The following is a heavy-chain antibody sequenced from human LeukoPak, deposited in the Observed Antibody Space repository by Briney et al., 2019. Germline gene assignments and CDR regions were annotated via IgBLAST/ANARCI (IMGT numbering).Heavy chain of an antibody. Sequence: TGGSLRLSCAASGFTFSSYSMNWVRQAPGKGLEWVSSISSSSSYIYYADSVKGRFTISRDNAKNSLYLQMNSLRAEDTAVYYCVRTVGDYTPGGFDYWGQETLVTVSS. CDR3: VRTVGDYTPGGFDY. D-gene: IGHD2-21*02. CDR1: GFTFSSYS. J-gene: IGHJ4*02. V-gene: IGHV3-21*01. CDR2: ISSSSSYI.